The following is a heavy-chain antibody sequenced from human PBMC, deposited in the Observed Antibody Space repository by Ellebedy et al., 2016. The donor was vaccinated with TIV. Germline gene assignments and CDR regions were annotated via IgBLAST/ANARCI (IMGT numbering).Heavy chain of an antibody. D-gene: IGHD1-26*01. V-gene: IGHV3-7*01. CDR3: ARETPGWALDY. J-gene: IGHJ4*02. Sequence: GESLKISCAASGFTFSSYWMSWVRQAPGKGLEWVANIKQDGSEKYYVDSVKGRFTISRDNAKNSLYLQMNSLRAEDTAVYYCARETPGWALDYWGQGTLVTVSS. CDR2: IKQDGSEK. CDR1: GFTFSSYW.